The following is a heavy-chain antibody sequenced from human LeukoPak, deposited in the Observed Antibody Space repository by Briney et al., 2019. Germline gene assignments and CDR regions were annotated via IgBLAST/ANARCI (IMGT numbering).Heavy chain of an antibody. CDR2: ISYDGSNK. CDR3: ARFVGGDQLRALDY. Sequence: GGSLRLSCAASGFTFSSYAMHWVRQAPGKGLEWVAVISYDGSNKYYADSVKGRFTTSRDNSKNTLYLQMNSLRAEDTAVYYCARFVGGDQLRALDYWGQGTLVTVSS. V-gene: IGHV3-30-3*01. CDR1: GFTFSSYA. D-gene: IGHD3-16*01. J-gene: IGHJ4*02.